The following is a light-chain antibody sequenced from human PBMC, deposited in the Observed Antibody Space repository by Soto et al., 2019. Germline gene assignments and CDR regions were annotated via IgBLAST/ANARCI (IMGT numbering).Light chain of an antibody. CDR3: QQYYSYPLT. CDR2: AAS. V-gene: IGKV1-8*01. J-gene: IGKJ4*01. CDR1: QGISSY. Sequence: AILMTQSASSFSSSAGDRVTITFRASQGISSYLAWYQQKPGKAPKLLIYAASTLQSGVPSRFSGSGSGTDFTLTISCLQSEDFATYYCQQYYSYPLTFGGGTKVDIK.